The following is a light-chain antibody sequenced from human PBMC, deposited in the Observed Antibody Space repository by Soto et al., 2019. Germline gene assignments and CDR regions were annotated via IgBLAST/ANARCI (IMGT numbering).Light chain of an antibody. CDR2: KIS. CDR1: RSLVHRDGNTY. V-gene: IGKV2-24*01. CDR3: MQATQFPYT. Sequence: DIVMTQTPLSSPVALGQPASISCRSSRSLVHRDGNTYLSWLQQRPGQPPRHLIYKISSRFSGVPDRFSGSGEGTDFTLKISRVEAEDVGVYYCMQATQFPYTFGQGTKLEIK. J-gene: IGKJ2*01.